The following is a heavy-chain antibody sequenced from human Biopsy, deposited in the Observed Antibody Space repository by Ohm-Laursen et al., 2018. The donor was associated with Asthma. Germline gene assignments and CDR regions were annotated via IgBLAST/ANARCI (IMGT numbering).Heavy chain of an antibody. V-gene: IGHV3-30*03. Sequence: SLRLSCSASGFIFSNHGMHWVRQAPGKGLEWVAVISYDGSNKYYADSVKGRFTVSRDNSKSTLYLQMNSLRAEDTAVYFCARPYYSDRSGYYGYWGQGTLATVSS. CDR1: GFIFSNHG. CDR2: ISYDGSNK. J-gene: IGHJ4*02. CDR3: ARPYYSDRSGYYGY. D-gene: IGHD3-22*01.